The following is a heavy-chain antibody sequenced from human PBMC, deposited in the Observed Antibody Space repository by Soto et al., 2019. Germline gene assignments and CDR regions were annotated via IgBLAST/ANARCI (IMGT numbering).Heavy chain of an antibody. CDR1: GFTFSSYS. V-gene: IGHV3-21*01. J-gene: IGHJ4*02. CDR3: ARDMVAAAGTPQDY. D-gene: IGHD6-13*01. Sequence: PGGFLRLSCAASGFTFSSYSMDWVRKAPGKGLEWVSSISSSSSYIYYAHSAKGRFTISRDNAKISLYRQVNSLRPEDTAVNYCARDMVAAAGTPQDYWGQGTLVTVSS. CDR2: ISSSSSYI.